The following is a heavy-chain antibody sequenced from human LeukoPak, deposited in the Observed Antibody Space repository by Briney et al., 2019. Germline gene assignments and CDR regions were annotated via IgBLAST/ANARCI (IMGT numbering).Heavy chain of an antibody. CDR2: ISAYNGST. J-gene: IGHJ6*03. CDR1: GYTFTSYG. CDR3: ARDRRCSGGSCPSYYYYMDV. Sequence: ASVKVSCKASGYTFTSYGISWVRQAPGQGLEWMGWISAYNGSTNYAQKLQGRVTMTTDTSTSTAYMELRSLRSDDTAVYYCARDRRCSGGSCPSYYYYMDVWGKGTTVTVSS. V-gene: IGHV1-18*01. D-gene: IGHD2-15*01.